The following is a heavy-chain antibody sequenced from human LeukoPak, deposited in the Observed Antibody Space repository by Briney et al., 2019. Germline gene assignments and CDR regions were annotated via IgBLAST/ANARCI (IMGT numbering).Heavy chain of an antibody. CDR3: ARAMGQYYGSGSYVFDY. D-gene: IGHD3-10*01. J-gene: IGHJ4*02. CDR1: GGSISSGDYY. CDR2: IYYSGST. Sequence: SETLSLTCTVSGGSISSGDYYWSWIRQPPGKGLEWIGYIYYSGSTYYNPSLKSRVTISVDTSKNQFSLKLSSVTAADTAVYYCARAMGQYYGSGSYVFDYWGQGTLVTVSS. V-gene: IGHV4-30-4*01.